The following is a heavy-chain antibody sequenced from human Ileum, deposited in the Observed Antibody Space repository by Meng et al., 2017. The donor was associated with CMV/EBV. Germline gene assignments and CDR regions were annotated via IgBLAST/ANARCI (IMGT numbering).Heavy chain of an antibody. D-gene: IGHD6-19*01. CDR3: ARDQMQFYSSFSKGYFDY. J-gene: IGHJ4*02. Sequence: QPQLEVAGPGLVTLSETLSLTCTVSGDSISSSSYYWGWIRQSPGKGLEWIGTIYYTESTYYNPSLSSRVTMSLDTSTNQFSLQLTSVTAADTAIYYCARDQMQFYSSFSKGYFDYWGRGTLVTVSS. CDR1: GDSISSSSYY. CDR2: IYYTEST. V-gene: IGHV4-39*07.